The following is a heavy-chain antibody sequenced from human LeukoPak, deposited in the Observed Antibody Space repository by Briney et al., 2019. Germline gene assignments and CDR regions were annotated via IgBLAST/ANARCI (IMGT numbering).Heavy chain of an antibody. CDR3: ARSIAARSYFDY. D-gene: IGHD6-6*01. Sequence: GGSLRLSCAASGFTFSSYAMHWVRQAPGKGLEWVAVISYDGSNKYYADSVKGRFTTSRDNSKNTLYLQMNSLRAEDTAVYYCARSIAARSYFDYWGQGTLVTVSS. CDR1: GFTFSSYA. V-gene: IGHV3-30*04. J-gene: IGHJ4*02. CDR2: ISYDGSNK.